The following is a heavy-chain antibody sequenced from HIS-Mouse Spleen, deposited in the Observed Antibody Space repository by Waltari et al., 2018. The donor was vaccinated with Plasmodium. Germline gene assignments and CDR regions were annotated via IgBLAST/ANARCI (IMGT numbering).Heavy chain of an antibody. CDR3: ARRGGSYYYFDY. Sequence: QLQLQESGPGLVKPSETLSLTCTVSAGSISSSGSYWGWIRQPPGKGLEWIGSIYYRGSTYYNPSLKSRVTISVDTSKNQFSLKLSSVTAADTAVYYCARRGGSYYYFDYWGQGTLVTVSS. CDR1: AGSISSSGSY. CDR2: IYYRGST. V-gene: IGHV4-39*01. J-gene: IGHJ4*02. D-gene: IGHD1-26*01.